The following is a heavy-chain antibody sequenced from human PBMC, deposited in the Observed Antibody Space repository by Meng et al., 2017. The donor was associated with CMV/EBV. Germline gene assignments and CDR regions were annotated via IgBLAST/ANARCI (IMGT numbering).Heavy chain of an antibody. CDR3: ARQYSGLTREIDY. V-gene: IGHV3-48*03. CDR1: GFIFSSYE. D-gene: IGHD5-12*01. Sequence: SLMISCAASGFIFSSYEMNWVRQAPGKGLEWVSYISSSGSTIYYADSQKGRFTISRDNAKNSLYLQLNSLRAEDTAVYYCARQYSGLTREIDYWGQGTLVTVSS. CDR2: ISSSGSTI. J-gene: IGHJ4*02.